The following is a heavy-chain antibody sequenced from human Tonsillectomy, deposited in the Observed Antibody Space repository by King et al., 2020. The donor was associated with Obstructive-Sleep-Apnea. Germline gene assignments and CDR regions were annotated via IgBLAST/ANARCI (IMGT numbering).Heavy chain of an antibody. CDR2: IYYSGST. CDR1: GGSISSGGYY. D-gene: IGHD3-10*01. CDR3: ARGGSSRWFDP. V-gene: IGHV4-31*03. Sequence: VQLQESGPGLVRPSQTLSLTCRVSGGSISSGGYYWSWIRQHPGKGLEWIGYIYYSGSTNYNPSLKSRVTISVDTSKNQFSLKLSSVTAADTAVYYCARGGSSRWFDPWGQGTLVTVSS. J-gene: IGHJ5*02.